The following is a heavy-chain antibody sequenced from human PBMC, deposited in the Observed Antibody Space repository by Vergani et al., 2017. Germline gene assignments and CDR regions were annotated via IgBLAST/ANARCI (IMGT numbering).Heavy chain of an antibody. Sequence: QVQLVQSGAEVKKPGASVKVSCKASGYTFTGFYMHWVRQAPGQGLEWMGWINPNSSSTNYAQKFQGRVTMTRDTSISTAYMGLSRLRVDDTAVYYCARYGFCSSTSCYGWFDPWGQGTLVTVSS. D-gene: IGHD2-2*03. CDR1: GYTFTGFY. CDR2: INPNSSST. J-gene: IGHJ5*02. CDR3: ARYGFCSSTSCYGWFDP. V-gene: IGHV1-2*02.